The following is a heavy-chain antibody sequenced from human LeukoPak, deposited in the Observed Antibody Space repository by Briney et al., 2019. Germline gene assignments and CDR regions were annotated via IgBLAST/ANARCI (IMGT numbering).Heavy chain of an antibody. CDR3: ARYRYSGYDDAFDV. CDR2: LHTTGGT. Sequence: PSETLSLTCIVSGASISSGNYYWTWIRQPAGKGLEWIGRLHTTGGTNYNPSFKSRLSISGDTSKNQSSLQLSSVTAADTAVYYCARYRYSGYDDAFDVWGQGTMVTVSS. V-gene: IGHV4-61*02. CDR1: GASISSGNYY. D-gene: IGHD5-12*01. J-gene: IGHJ3*01.